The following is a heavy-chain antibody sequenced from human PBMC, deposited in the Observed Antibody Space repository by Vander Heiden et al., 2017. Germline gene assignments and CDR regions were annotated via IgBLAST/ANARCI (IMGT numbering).Heavy chain of an antibody. CDR2: ISGSDGGT. Sequence: EVQLLESGGRLVQPGGSLRPSCGVPGFTFANYAMSWVRQAPGKGLEWVSSISGSDGGTYYAGSVRGRFTISRDNSKNTLYLQMNSLRAEDTAVYYCTKNDSASHNWFDPWGLGTLVTVSS. CDR3: TKNDSASHNWFDP. D-gene: IGHD3-22*01. CDR1: GFTFANYA. J-gene: IGHJ5*02. V-gene: IGHV3-23*01.